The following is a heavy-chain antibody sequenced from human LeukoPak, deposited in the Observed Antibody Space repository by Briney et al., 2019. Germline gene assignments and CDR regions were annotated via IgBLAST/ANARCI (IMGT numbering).Heavy chain of an antibody. CDR1: GGSISSGGYY. D-gene: IGHD2-2*01. CDR2: IYHSGST. J-gene: IGHJ4*02. V-gene: IGHV4-30-2*01. CDR3: ARDCSSTSCYFY. Sequence: PSETLSLTCTVSGGSISSGGYYWSWIRQPPGKGLEWIGYIYHSGSTYYNPSLKSRVTISVDRSKNQFSLKLSSVTAADTAVYYCARDCSSTSCYFYWGQGTLVTVSS.